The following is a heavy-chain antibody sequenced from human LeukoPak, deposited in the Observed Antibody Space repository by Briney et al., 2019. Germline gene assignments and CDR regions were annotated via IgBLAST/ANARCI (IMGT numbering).Heavy chain of an antibody. CDR3: ARHGRPVAGIWNSFDP. V-gene: IGHV4-39*01. D-gene: IGHD6-19*01. J-gene: IGHJ5*02. CDR2: IYYSGST. CDR1: GGSISSSSYY. Sequence: PSETLSLTCTVSGGSISSSSYYWGWIRQPPGKGLEWIGSIYYSGSTYYNPSLKSRVTISVDTSKNQFSLKLSSVTAADTAVYYCARHGRPVAGIWNSFDPWGQGTLVTVSS.